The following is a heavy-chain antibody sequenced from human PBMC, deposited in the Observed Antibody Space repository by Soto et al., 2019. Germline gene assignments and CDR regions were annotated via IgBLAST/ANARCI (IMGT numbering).Heavy chain of an antibody. CDR2: IDWDDDK. Sequence: SGPTLVNPTQTLTLTCTFSGFSLSTSGMCVSWIRQPPGKALEWLARIDWDDDKYYSTSLKTRLTISKDTSKNQVVLTMTNMDPVDTATYYCARIGGRIAVAGLHMDVWGQGTTVTVSS. J-gene: IGHJ6*02. CDR3: ARIGGRIAVAGLHMDV. V-gene: IGHV2-70*11. CDR1: GFSLSTSGMC. D-gene: IGHD6-19*01.